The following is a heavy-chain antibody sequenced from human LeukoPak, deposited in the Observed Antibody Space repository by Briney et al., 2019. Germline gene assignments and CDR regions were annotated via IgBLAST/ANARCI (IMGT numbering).Heavy chain of an antibody. CDR3: ARDLPKITIFGALQH. V-gene: IGHV3-23*01. Sequence: GGSVSLFCAASGFIFSTYVMSCARQAPGQGLESVLGISASGDRTYYADYVKGRFTISRDNSKNTLYLQMSSLRAEDTAVYYCARDLPKITIFGALQHWGQGTLVTVSS. CDR1: GFIFSTYV. J-gene: IGHJ1*01. D-gene: IGHD3-3*01. CDR2: ISASGDRT.